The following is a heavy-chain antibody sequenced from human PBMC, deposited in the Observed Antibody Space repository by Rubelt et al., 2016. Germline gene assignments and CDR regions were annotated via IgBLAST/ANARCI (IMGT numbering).Heavy chain of an antibody. CDR3: ARRGPSGPHDAFDI. CDR1: GFTFNSYA. V-gene: IGHV3-66*01. CDR2: IYSGGST. Sequence: EVQLLESGGGLEQPGGSLRLSCAASGFTFNSYAMSWVRQAPGKGLEWVSVIYSGGSTYYADSVKGRFTISRDNSKNTLYLQMNSLRAEDTAVYYCARRGPSGPHDAFDIWGQGTMVTVSS. J-gene: IGHJ3*02.